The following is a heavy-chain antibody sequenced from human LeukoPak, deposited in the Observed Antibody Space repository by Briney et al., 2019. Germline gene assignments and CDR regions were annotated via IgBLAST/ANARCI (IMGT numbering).Heavy chain of an antibody. V-gene: IGHV3-48*01. CDR1: GFSFSVYS. D-gene: IGHD2-2*01. J-gene: IGHJ6*02. CDR3: AREKVTSDYYYYGMDA. Sequence: GGSLRLSCAASGFSFSVYSMNWVRQAPGKGLEWVSYISGSSSTIYYADSVKGRFTISRDNAKNPLFLQLNSLRAEDTAVYYCAREKVTSDYYYYGMDAWGQGTTITVSS. CDR2: ISGSSSTI.